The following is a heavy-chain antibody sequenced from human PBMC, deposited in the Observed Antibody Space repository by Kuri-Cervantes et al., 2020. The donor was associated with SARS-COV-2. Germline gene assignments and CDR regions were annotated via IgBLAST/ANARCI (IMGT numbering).Heavy chain of an antibody. Sequence: GGSLRLSCKGSGYSFTSYWIGWVRQMPGKDLEWMGIIYPGDSDTRYSPSFQGQVTISADKSISTAYLQWSSLKASDTAMYYCARRVVVVPAAIAGWFDPWGQGTLVTVSS. V-gene: IGHV5-51*01. CDR1: GYSFTSYW. J-gene: IGHJ5*02. D-gene: IGHD2-2*01. CDR3: ARRVVVVPAAIAGWFDP. CDR2: IYPGDSDT.